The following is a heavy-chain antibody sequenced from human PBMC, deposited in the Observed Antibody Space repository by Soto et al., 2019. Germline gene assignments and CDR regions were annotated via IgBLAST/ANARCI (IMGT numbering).Heavy chain of an antibody. Sequence: ASVKVSCKASGYTFTSYAMHWVRQAPGQRLEWMVWINAGNGNTKYSQKFQGRVTITRDTSASTAYMELSSLRSEDTAVYYCARDRKSGVGWFDPWGQGTMVTVYS. D-gene: IGHD3-10*01. CDR1: GYTFTSYA. CDR2: INAGNGNT. CDR3: ARDRKSGVGWFDP. J-gene: IGHJ5*02. V-gene: IGHV1-3*01.